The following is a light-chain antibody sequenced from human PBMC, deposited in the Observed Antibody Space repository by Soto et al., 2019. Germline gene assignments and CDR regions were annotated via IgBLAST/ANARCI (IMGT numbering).Light chain of an antibody. CDR3: CSYAGGSTWM. CDR2: EVS. J-gene: IGLJ3*02. Sequence: SALTQPASVSGSPGQSITISCTGTSSDVGTYNLVSWYQHHPGKVPKLVIYEVSKRPSGVSNRFSGSKSGNTASLTISGLQAEDDTDYYCCSYAGGSTWMFGGGTKLTVL. CDR1: SSDVGTYNL. V-gene: IGLV2-23*02.